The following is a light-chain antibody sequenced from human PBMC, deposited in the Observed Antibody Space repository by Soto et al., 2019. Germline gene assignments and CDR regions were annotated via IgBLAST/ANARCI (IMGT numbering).Light chain of an antibody. CDR1: HNILNL. CDR2: DAS. V-gene: IGKV1-5*01. Sequence: DIQLTQSPSTLSAAVGDSVTITCRASHNILNLLACYQQKPVKAPKPLIYDASTLKTGVPSRFSGSGSGSEFNFTITGLQPDDFATYFCQQYNTYATFGQGTRLEIK. CDR3: QQYNTYAT. J-gene: IGKJ5*01.